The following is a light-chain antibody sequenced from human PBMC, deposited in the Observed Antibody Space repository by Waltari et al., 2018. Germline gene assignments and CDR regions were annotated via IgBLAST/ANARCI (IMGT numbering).Light chain of an antibody. Sequence: QSALAQPASVSGSPGQSITIPCTGTGSDVGSYVYVSWYQQHPGKGPKLMIFDVSNRPSGVFNRFSGSKSGNTASLTISGLQAEDEADYYCSSYTSSGTVIFGGGTKLTVL. J-gene: IGLJ2*01. V-gene: IGLV2-14*03. CDR3: SSYTSSGTVI. CDR1: GSDVGSYVY. CDR2: DVS.